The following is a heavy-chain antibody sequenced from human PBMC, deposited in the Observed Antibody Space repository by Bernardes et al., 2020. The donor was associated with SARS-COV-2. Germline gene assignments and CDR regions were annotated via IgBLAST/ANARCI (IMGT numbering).Heavy chain of an antibody. CDR3: ARERWTRHEAGPRFDY. V-gene: IGHV3-7*01. CDR1: VFTFGICY. CDR2: IKQDGSEK. J-gene: IGHJ4*02. Sequence: LKLSFASFVFTFGICYMSWVRKAPGKGLEWVANIKQDGSEKYYVDSVKGRFTISRDNAKNSLYLQMNSLRAGDTAVYYGARERWTRHEAGPRFDYWGQGTMVTVSS.